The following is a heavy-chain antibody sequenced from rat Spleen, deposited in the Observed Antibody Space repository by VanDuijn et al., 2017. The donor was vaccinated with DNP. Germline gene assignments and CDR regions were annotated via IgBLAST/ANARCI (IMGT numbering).Heavy chain of an antibody. Sequence: EVQLVESGGGLVQPGGSLKLSCAASGFTFSDYYMAWVRQAPTKGLEWVASMSHAGGSTYYRDSVKGRFTISRDNAKSTLYLQMNSLRSEDMATYYCVRWNSGHFDYWGQGVMVTVSS. V-gene: IGHV5-22*01. CDR1: GFTFSDYY. J-gene: IGHJ2*01. CDR2: MSHAGGST. D-gene: IGHD4-3*01. CDR3: VRWNSGHFDY.